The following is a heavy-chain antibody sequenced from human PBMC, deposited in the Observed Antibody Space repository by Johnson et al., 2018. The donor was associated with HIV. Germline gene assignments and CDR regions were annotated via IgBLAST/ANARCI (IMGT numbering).Heavy chain of an antibody. CDR3: AKGVRIAAAGTGAFDI. D-gene: IGHD6-13*01. J-gene: IGHJ3*02. CDR1: GFIFSDYY. Sequence: QVQLVESGGDLVKPGGSLRLSCAASGFIFSDYYMTWIRQAPGKGLESISYISSSGRTIYYADSVKGRFNISRDNAKNSLFLQMNSLRAEDTAVYYCAKGVRIAAAGTGAFDIWGQGTKVTVSS. CDR2: ISSSGRTI. V-gene: IGHV3-11*01.